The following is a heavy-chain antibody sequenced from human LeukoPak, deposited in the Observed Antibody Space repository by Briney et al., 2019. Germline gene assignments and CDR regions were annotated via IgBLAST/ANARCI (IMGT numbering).Heavy chain of an antibody. D-gene: IGHD6-19*01. CDR2: INHSGST. CDR3: ARRQWLVYDY. CDR1: GGSFRGYY. Sequence: SETLSLTCAVYGGSFRGYYWSWIRQPPGKGLEWIGEINHSGSTNYNPSLKSRVTISVDTSKNQFSLKLSSVTAADTAVYYCARRQWLVYDYWGQGTLVTVSS. V-gene: IGHV4-34*01. J-gene: IGHJ4*02.